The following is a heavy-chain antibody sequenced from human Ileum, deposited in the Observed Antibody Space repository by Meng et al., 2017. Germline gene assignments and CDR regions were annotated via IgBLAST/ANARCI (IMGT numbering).Heavy chain of an antibody. V-gene: IGHV3-23*03. J-gene: IGHJ4*02. D-gene: IGHD3-9*01. CDR3: ARGIGTHGRYYSDY. Sequence: EVKLLESGGGFVQPGGSMRLSCTASGFTFSSYVMSCVRQAPGKGLEWVSGLSGNSNTYYAESVMGRFAISRDNSKNTLYLQMNSLKAEDTAVYYCARGIGTHGRYYSDYWGQGTLVTVSS. CDR2: LSGNSNT. CDR1: GFTFSSYV.